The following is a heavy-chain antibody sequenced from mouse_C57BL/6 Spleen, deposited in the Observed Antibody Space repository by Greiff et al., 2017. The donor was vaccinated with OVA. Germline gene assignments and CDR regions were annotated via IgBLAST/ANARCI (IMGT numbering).Heavy chain of an antibody. Sequence: EVKLVESGGGLVKPGGSLKLSCAASGFTFSSYAMSWVRQTPEKRLEWVATISDGGSYTYYPDNVKGRFTISRDNAKNNLYLQMSQLKSEDTAMYYCARERGNHRAMDYWGQGTSVTVSS. CDR1: GFTFSSYA. V-gene: IGHV5-4*01. CDR2: ISDGGSYT. D-gene: IGHD2-1*01. J-gene: IGHJ4*01. CDR3: ARERGNHRAMDY.